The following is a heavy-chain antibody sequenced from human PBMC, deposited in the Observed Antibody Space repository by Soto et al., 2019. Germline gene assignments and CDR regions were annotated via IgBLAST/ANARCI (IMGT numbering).Heavy chain of an antibody. D-gene: IGHD3-9*01. Sequence: ASVKVSCKASGYTFTSYAMHWVRKAPGQRLEWMGWINAGNGNTKYSQKFQGRVTITRDTSASTAYMELSSLRSEDTAVYYCARRQHVLRYFDWLSSPFDYWGQGTLVTVSS. CDR2: INAGNGNT. V-gene: IGHV1-3*01. CDR1: GYTFTSYA. J-gene: IGHJ4*02. CDR3: ARRQHVLRYFDWLSSPFDY.